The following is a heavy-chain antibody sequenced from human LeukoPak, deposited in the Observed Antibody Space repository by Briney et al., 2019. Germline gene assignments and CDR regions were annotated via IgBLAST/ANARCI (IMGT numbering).Heavy chain of an antibody. CDR1: GFLFRSNG. J-gene: IGHJ4*02. Sequence: GGTLRLSCEASGFLFRSNGMHWVRQAPGKGLEWVAFIRSDGNVTKYLDSIKGRFTISRDNSKNILYLQLNDVRPVDTAVYFCAKDHGFWSGFLFWGQGTLVTVSS. CDR2: IRSDGNVT. V-gene: IGHV3-30*02. CDR3: AKDHGFWSGFLF. D-gene: IGHD3-3*01.